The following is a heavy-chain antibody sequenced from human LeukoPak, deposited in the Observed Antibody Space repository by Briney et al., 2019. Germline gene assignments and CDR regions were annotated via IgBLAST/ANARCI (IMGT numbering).Heavy chain of an antibody. CDR3: ARDGSYGEGLWGYYFDY. J-gene: IGHJ4*02. V-gene: IGHV4-4*07. CDR2: IYTSGST. D-gene: IGHD3-10*01. CDR1: GGSISSYY. Sequence: SETLSLTCTVSGGSISSYYWSWIRQPAGKGLEWIGRIYTSGSTNYNPSLKSRVTMSVDTSKNQFSLKLSSVTAADTAVYYCARDGSYGEGLWGYYFDYWGQGTLVTVSS.